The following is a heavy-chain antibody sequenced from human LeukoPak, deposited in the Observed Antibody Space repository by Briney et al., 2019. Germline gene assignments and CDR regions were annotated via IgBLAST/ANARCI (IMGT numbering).Heavy chain of an antibody. V-gene: IGHV3-30*02. CDR1: GFTFSSYG. D-gene: IGHD3-10*01. CDR3: AKDGILHGSGSYSDH. J-gene: IGHJ4*02. Sequence: SGDSLRLSCVASGFTFSSYGMHWVRQAPGKGLEWVASTRHDGINKYYVDSVKGRFTISRDNSRNTLYLQMNSLRSEDTAVYYCAKDGILHGSGSYSDHWGQGTLVTVSS. CDR2: TRHDGINK.